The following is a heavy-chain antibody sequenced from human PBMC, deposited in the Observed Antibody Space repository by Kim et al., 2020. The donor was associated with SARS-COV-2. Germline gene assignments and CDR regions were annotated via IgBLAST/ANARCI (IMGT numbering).Heavy chain of an antibody. CDR3: AKDGRYFDWLLKSDY. Sequence: GGSLRLSCAASGFTFSSYAMSWVRQAPGKGLEWVSAISGSGGSTYYADSVKGRFTISRDNSKNTLYLQMNSLRAEDTAVYYCAKDGRYFDWLLKSDYWGQGTLVTVSS. J-gene: IGHJ4*02. CDR2: ISGSGGST. CDR1: GFTFSSYA. V-gene: IGHV3-23*01. D-gene: IGHD3-9*01.